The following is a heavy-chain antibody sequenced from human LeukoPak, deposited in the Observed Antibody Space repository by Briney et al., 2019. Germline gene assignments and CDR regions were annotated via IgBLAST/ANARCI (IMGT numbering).Heavy chain of an antibody. Sequence: GGSLRLSCAATGFTFSSYWMHWVRQAPGKGLEWVAVISYDGSNKYYADSVKGRFTISRDNSKNTLYLQMNSLRAEDTAVYYCARWGVTIVGPFDYWGQGTLVTVSS. CDR1: GFTFSSYW. CDR2: ISYDGSNK. CDR3: ARWGVTIVGPFDY. D-gene: IGHD2-21*02. V-gene: IGHV3-30-3*01. J-gene: IGHJ4*02.